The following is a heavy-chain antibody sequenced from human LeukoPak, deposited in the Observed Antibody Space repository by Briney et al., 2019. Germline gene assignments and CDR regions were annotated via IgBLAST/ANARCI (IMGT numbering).Heavy chain of an antibody. CDR3: ARDMDNYYVSIDY. V-gene: IGHV3-7*01. J-gene: IGHJ4*02. CDR1: GFTFSSYT. D-gene: IGHD1-26*01. CDR2: IKPDGIET. Sequence: GGSLRLSCAASGFTFSSYTMNWVRQVPGKGLEWLANIKPDGIETYHVDSVRGRFTISRDNARNSLYLQMNSVRAEDTGVYYCARDMDNYYVSIDYWGQGTLVTVSS.